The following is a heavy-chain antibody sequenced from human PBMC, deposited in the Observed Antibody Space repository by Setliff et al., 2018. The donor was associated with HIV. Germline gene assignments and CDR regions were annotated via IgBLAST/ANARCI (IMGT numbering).Heavy chain of an antibody. Sequence: ASVKVSCKVSGYSLTDLSIHWVRQAPGKGLEWMGGIIPIFGTANYAQKFQGRVTITTDGSTSTAYMELSSLRSEDTAVYYCARKYSGSYSSFFAFDIWGQGTMVTVSS. CDR1: GYSLTDLS. J-gene: IGHJ3*02. D-gene: IGHD1-26*01. V-gene: IGHV1-69*05. CDR3: ARKYSGSYSSFFAFDI. CDR2: IIPIFGTA.